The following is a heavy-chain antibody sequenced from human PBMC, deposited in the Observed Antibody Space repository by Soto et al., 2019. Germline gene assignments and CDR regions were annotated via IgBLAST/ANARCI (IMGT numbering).Heavy chain of an antibody. Sequence: EVQLVESGGGLVQPGGSLRLSCAGTGITISSRYMTWVRQAPGKGLEWVSAIYYDGSTHYPDSVKGRFTISRDNSKNTLYLQMNGLRAEDTALYYCARSIPGVHAFDIWGQGTMVTVSS. D-gene: IGHD2-8*01. CDR1: GITISSRY. V-gene: IGHV3-66*01. CDR2: IYYDGST. CDR3: ARSIPGVHAFDI. J-gene: IGHJ3*02.